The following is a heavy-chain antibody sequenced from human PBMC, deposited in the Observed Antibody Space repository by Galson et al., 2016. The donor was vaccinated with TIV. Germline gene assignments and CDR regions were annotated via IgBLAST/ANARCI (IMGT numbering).Heavy chain of an antibody. CDR2: IFYSGGT. V-gene: IGHV4-39*01. CDR3: ARHWDT. CDR1: GDSLRSSNYF. J-gene: IGHJ5*02. Sequence: ETLSLTCTVSGDSLRSSNYFWAWIRQPPGKGLEWIASIFYSGGTYYSPSLKNRLTMSADTSKNHFSLRLTSVTAADTAVYYCARHWDTWGQGTLVTVSS.